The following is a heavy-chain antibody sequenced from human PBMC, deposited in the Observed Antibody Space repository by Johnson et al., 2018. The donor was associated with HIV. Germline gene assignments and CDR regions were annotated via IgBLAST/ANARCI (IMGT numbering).Heavy chain of an antibody. CDR2: TPGGDGGT. V-gene: IGHV3-23*04. D-gene: IGHD1-26*01. J-gene: IGHJ3*01. CDR1: GFKYAAS. CDR3: AKDRSMDDAFDV. Sequence: VQLVESGGGLVQPGGSLRVSCAASGFKYAASGLAFSNYAVKWVSHTPGGDGGTSFADSVRGRFTISRDNSKNTLYLQMNSLRAEDTAVYYCAKDRSMDDAFDVWGQGTMVTVSS.